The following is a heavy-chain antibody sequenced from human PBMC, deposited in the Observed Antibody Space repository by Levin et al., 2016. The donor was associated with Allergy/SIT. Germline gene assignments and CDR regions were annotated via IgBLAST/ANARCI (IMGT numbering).Heavy chain of an antibody. D-gene: IGHD2-8*01. V-gene: IGHV4-31*03. CDR3: ARASPYFYYFDY. CDR2: IYYSGST. Sequence: SETLSLTCTVSGGSISSGGYYWSWIRQHPGKGLEWIGYIYYSGSTYYNPSLKSRVTISVDTSKNQFSLKLSSVTAADTAVYYCARASPYFYYFDYWGQGTLVTVSS. J-gene: IGHJ4*02. CDR1: GGSISSGGYY.